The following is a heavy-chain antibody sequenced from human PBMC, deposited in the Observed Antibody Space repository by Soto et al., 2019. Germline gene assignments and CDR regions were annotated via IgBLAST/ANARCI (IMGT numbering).Heavy chain of an antibody. V-gene: IGHV4-31*03. D-gene: IGHD2-8*01. Sequence: SSETLSLTCTVSGGSISSGGYYWSWIRQHPGKGLEWIGYIYYSGSTYYNPSLKSRVTISVDTSKNQFSLKLSSVTAADTAVYYCARDYCTNGVCYSGDAFDIWGQGTMVTVSS. CDR1: GGSISSGGYY. J-gene: IGHJ3*02. CDR2: IYYSGST. CDR3: ARDYCTNGVCYSGDAFDI.